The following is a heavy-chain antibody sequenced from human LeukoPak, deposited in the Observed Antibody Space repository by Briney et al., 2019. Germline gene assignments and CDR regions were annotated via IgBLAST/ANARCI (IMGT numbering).Heavy chain of an antibody. D-gene: IGHD3-22*01. Sequence: ASVKVSCKASGYTFIAYAIHWVRQAPGQRLEWMGWIDAGDGNAKYSQNFQGRVTITRDTSATTAYMELNSLRAEDTAVYYCAREGVFDSSGYNDALDIWGQGTMVTVSS. CDR3: AREGVFDSSGYNDALDI. V-gene: IGHV1-3*01. CDR1: GYTFIAYA. CDR2: IDAGDGNA. J-gene: IGHJ3*02.